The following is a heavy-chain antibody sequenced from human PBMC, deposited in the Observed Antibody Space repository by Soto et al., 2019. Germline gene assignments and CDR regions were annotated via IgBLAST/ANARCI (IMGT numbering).Heavy chain of an antibody. V-gene: IGHV3-30*04. D-gene: IGHD3-22*01. CDR2: ISFDGTNK. Sequence: VQLVESGGGVVQPARSQRLSCTASKLTFASYVMHWVRQAPGEGLEWVALISFDGTNKYYADSVKGRFTISRDNSKNTMYLQMNSLRPEDTAVYYCAREMIPMIMGGMSAMDVWGQGTTVTVS. CDR3: AREMIPMIMGGMSAMDV. J-gene: IGHJ6*02. CDR1: KLTFASYV.